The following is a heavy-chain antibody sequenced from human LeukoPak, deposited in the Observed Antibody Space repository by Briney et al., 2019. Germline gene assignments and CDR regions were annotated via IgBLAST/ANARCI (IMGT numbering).Heavy chain of an antibody. J-gene: IGHJ4*02. V-gene: IGHV3-23*01. CDR3: AKERLRIAAPQYYFDY. Sequence: GGSLRLSCAASGFTFSGYAMSWVRQAPGKGLEWVSAISGSGGSTYYADSVKGRFTISRDNSKNTLYLQMNSLRAEDTAVYYCAKERLRIAAPQYYFDYWGQGTLVTVSS. CDR2: ISGSGGST. CDR1: GFTFSGYA. D-gene: IGHD6-6*01.